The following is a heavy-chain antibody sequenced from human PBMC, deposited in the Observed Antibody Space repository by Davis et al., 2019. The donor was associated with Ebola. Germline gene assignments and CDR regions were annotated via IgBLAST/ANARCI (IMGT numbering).Heavy chain of an antibody. V-gene: IGHV3-66*04. D-gene: IGHD4-17*01. CDR3: TRHVSGDFWYFDL. CDR2: ISGGGYT. Sequence: GESLKISCATSGFTVNSNYMSWVRQAPGKGLEWVSGISGGGYTYYADSVKGRFTISRDNSKNTLYLQMNSLRPEDTAVYYCTRHVSGDFWYFDLWGRGTLVTVSS. J-gene: IGHJ2*01. CDR1: GFTVNSNY.